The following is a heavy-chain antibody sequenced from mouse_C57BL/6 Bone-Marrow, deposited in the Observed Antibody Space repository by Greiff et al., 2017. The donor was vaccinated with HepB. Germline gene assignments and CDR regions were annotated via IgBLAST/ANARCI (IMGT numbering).Heavy chain of an antibody. V-gene: IGHV1-80*01. J-gene: IGHJ3*01. Sequence: VKLMESGAELVKPGASVKISCKTSGYTFSTYWMNWVKQRPGKGLEWIGQIYPGDGDTNYNGKFKGKATLTADKSSSTAYMQLSSLTSEDSAVYFCARGAYWGQGTRVTVSA. CDR3: ARGAY. CDR2: IYPGDGDT. CDR1: GYTFSTYW.